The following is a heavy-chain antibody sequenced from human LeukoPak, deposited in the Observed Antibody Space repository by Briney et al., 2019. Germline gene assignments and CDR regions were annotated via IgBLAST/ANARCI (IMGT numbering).Heavy chain of an antibody. Sequence: GASVKVSCKASGGTFSSYAISWVRQAPGQGLEWMGGIIPIFGTANYAQKFQGRVTITTDESTSTAYMELSSLRSEDTAVYYCVRDGYSINYNWFDPWGQGTLVTVSS. CDR3: VRDGYSINYNWFDP. CDR1: GGTFSSYA. CDR2: IIPIFGTA. V-gene: IGHV1-69*05. D-gene: IGHD6-13*01. J-gene: IGHJ5*02.